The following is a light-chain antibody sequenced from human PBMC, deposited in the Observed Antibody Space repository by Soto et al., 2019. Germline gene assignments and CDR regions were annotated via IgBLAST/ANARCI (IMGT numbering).Light chain of an antibody. Sequence: EIVLTQSPATLSLSPGERATLSCRASQSVSSYLAWYQQKPGQAPRLLIYGASSRATGIPDRFSGSGSGTDFTLTISRLEPEDFAVYCCQQYGTSPPTFGPGTKVDIK. V-gene: IGKV3-20*01. CDR2: GAS. J-gene: IGKJ3*01. CDR1: QSVSSY. CDR3: QQYGTSPPT.